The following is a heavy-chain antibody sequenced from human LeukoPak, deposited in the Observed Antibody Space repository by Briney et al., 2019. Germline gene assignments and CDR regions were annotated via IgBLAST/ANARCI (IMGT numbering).Heavy chain of an antibody. V-gene: IGHV3-30*18. CDR3: AKGGGKRSGWYRGFDY. CDR2: ISYDGSNK. CDR1: GFTFSSYG. D-gene: IGHD6-19*01. J-gene: IGHJ4*02. Sequence: PGRSLRLSCAASGFTFSSYGMHWVRQAPGKGLEWVAVISYDGSNKDYADSVKGRFTISRDNSKNTLYLQMNSLRAEDTAVYYCAKGGGKRSGWYRGFDYWGQGTLVTVSS.